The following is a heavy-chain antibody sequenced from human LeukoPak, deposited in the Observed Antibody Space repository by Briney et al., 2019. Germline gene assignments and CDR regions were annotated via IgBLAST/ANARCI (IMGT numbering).Heavy chain of an antibody. CDR1: GGSISSSSYY. CDR3: ARLIYYDNSCFDL. Sequence: SETLSLTCTVSGGSISSSSYYWGWIRQPPGKGLEWIGSIYYSGSTYYNPSLKSRVTISVDTSKNQFSLKLSSVTAADTAVYYCARLIYYDNSCFDLWGRGTLVTVSS. CDR2: IYYSGST. V-gene: IGHV4-39*01. J-gene: IGHJ2*01. D-gene: IGHD3-22*01.